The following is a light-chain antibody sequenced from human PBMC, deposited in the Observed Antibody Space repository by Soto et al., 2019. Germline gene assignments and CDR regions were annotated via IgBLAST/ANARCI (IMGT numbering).Light chain of an antibody. J-gene: IGKJ1*01. V-gene: IGKV3-20*01. Sequence: EILMTQSPATLSVFPGERATLSCRASQSVSSNYLAWYQQKPGQAPRLLIYGASNRATGIPDRFSGSGSGTDFTLTISRLEPEDFAVYYCQQYGSSGTFGQGTKVDI. CDR3: QQYGSSGT. CDR2: GAS. CDR1: QSVSSNY.